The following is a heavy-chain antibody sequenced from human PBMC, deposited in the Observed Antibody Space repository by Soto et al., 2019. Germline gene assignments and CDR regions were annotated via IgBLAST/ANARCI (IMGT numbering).Heavy chain of an antibody. CDR1: GLTVSSNY. CDR3: ARVGDVVASTWAFDI. Sequence: GGSLRLSCAASGLTVSSNYMHWVRQAPGKGLEYVSAISSNGGSTYYANSVKGRFTISRDNSKNTLYLQMGSLRAEDMAVYYCARVGDVVASTWAFDIWGQGTMVTVSS. D-gene: IGHD5-12*01. CDR2: ISSNGGST. V-gene: IGHV3-64*01. J-gene: IGHJ3*02.